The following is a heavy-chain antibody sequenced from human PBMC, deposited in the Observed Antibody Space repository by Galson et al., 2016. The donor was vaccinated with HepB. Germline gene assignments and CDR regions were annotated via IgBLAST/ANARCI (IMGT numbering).Heavy chain of an antibody. CDR2: TYYRSKWYN. J-gene: IGHJ4*02. D-gene: IGHD6-19*01. Sequence: CAISGDSVSSNSAAWNWIRQSPSRGLEWLGRTYYRSKWYNDYAVSVKSRITINPDTSKNQFSLQLNSVTPEDTAVYYCARAATSAVAVACEFDYWGQGTLVTVSS. V-gene: IGHV6-1*01. CDR3: ARAATSAVAVACEFDY. CDR1: GDSVSSNSAA.